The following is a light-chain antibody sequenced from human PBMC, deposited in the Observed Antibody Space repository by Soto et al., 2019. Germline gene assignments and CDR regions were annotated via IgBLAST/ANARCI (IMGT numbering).Light chain of an antibody. Sequence: QSVLTQPASVSGSPGQSITISCNGTSSDVGYYNYVSWYQQHPGKAPKLMIYDVRNRPSGVSNRFSGSKSGNTASLTISGLQAEDEADYYCSSYTSSSTYVFGTGTKLTVL. CDR2: DVR. J-gene: IGLJ1*01. CDR3: SSYTSSSTYV. V-gene: IGLV2-14*03. CDR1: SSDVGYYNY.